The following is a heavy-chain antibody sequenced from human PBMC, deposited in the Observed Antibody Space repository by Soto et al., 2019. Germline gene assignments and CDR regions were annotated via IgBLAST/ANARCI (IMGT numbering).Heavy chain of an antibody. CDR2: IYHSGST. D-gene: IGHD2-2*01. CDR1: GGSISSSNW. Sequence: PSETLSLTCAVSGGSISSSNWRSWVRQPPGXGLEWIGEIYHSGSTNYNPSLKSRVTISVDKSKNQFSLKLSSVTAADTAVYYCARDLGYCSSTSCYYYYYYGMDVWGQGTTVTVSS. J-gene: IGHJ6*02. CDR3: ARDLGYCSSTSCYYYYYYGMDV. V-gene: IGHV4-4*02.